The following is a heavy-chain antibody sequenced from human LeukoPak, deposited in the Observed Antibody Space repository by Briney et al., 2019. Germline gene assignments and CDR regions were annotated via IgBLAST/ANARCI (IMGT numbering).Heavy chain of an antibody. CDR3: ARGRSYYGSGSYYLDWFDP. Sequence: ASVKVSCKASGYTFTSYEINWVRQASGQGLEWMGWMNPNSGNTGYAQKFQGRVTMTRNTSISTAYMELSSLRSEDTAVYYCARGRSYYGSGSYYLDWFDPWGQETLVTVSS. J-gene: IGHJ5*02. V-gene: IGHV1-8*01. CDR1: GYTFTSYE. CDR2: MNPNSGNT. D-gene: IGHD3-10*01.